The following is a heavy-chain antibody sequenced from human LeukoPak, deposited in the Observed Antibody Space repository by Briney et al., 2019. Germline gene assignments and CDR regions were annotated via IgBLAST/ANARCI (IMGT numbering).Heavy chain of an antibody. Sequence: PGRSLRLSCAASGFTFDDYAMPWVRQAPGKGLEWVSGISWNGGSIGYADSVKGRFTISRDNAKNSLYLQVNSLRVEDTAFYYCAKDANPSGALFDFWGQGTLVTVSS. D-gene: IGHD1-14*01. J-gene: IGHJ4*02. V-gene: IGHV3-9*01. CDR2: ISWNGGSI. CDR3: AKDANPSGALFDF. CDR1: GFTFDDYA.